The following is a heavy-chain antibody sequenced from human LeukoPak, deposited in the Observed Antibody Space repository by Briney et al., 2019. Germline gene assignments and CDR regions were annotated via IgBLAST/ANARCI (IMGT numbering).Heavy chain of an antibody. CDR3: AKDRPTYTYYDFWSGYLDY. Sequence: PGGSLGLSCAASGFTFSSYAMSWVRQAPGKGLEWVSAISGSGGSTYYADSVKGRFTISRDNSKNTLYLQMNSLRAEDTAVYYCAKDRPTYTYYDFWSGYLDYWGQGTLVTVSS. J-gene: IGHJ4*02. CDR1: GFTFSSYA. V-gene: IGHV3-23*01. D-gene: IGHD3-3*01. CDR2: ISGSGGST.